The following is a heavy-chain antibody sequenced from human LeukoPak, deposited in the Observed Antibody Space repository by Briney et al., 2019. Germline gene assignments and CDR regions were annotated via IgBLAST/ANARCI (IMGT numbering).Heavy chain of an antibody. CDR1: GFTVSSNY. Sequence: PGGSLRLSCAASGFTVSSNYMSWVRQAPGKGLEWISVIYSGGSTYYADSVKGRFTISRDNSKNTLYLQMNSLRAEDTAVYYCAKDIVGAGAHDAFDIWGQGTMVTVSS. V-gene: IGHV3-66*01. CDR2: IYSGGST. CDR3: AKDIVGAGAHDAFDI. J-gene: IGHJ3*02. D-gene: IGHD1-26*01.